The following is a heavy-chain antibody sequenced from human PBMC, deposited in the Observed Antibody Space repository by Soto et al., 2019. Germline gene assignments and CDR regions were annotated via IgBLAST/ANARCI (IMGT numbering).Heavy chain of an antibody. V-gene: IGHV1-58*01. CDR2: IVVGSGNT. CDR1: GFTFTSSA. Sequence: SVKVSCKASGFTFTSSAVQWVRQARGQRLEWIGWIVVGSGNTNYAQKFQERVTITRDMSTSTAYMELSSLRSEDTAVYYCAAGGYDILTGYLAPDFDYWGQGTLVTVSS. J-gene: IGHJ4*02. CDR3: AAGGYDILTGYLAPDFDY. D-gene: IGHD3-9*01.